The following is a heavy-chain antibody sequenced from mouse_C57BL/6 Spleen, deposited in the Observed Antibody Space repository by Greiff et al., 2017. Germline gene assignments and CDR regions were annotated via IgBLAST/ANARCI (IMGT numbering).Heavy chain of an antibody. J-gene: IGHJ2*01. Sequence: EVQLQQSGPVLVKPGASVKMSCKASGYTFTDYDMNWVQQSHGKSLEWIGVINPYNGATSYKQKFKGKATLTVDKSSSTSYMALNSLTSEDTAVYYWARPYTTGFDYWGQGTTLTVSS. CDR3: ARPYTTGFDY. D-gene: IGHD1-1*01. CDR1: GYTFTDYD. V-gene: IGHV1-19*01. CDR2: INPYNGAT.